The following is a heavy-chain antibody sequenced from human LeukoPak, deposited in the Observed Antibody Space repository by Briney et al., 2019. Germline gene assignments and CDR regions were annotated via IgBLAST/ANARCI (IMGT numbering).Heavy chain of an antibody. CDR2: INPKSGGT. J-gene: IGHJ4*02. V-gene: IGHV1-2*02. Sequence: ASVKVSCKASGYTFTGYFIHWVRQAPGQGPERMGWINPKSGGTDYAQKFKGRVTMTRDTSISTAYMELSRLRSDDTAVYYCAFRLNSSGRYYFDYWGQGTLVTVSS. D-gene: IGHD6-19*01. CDR1: GYTFTGYF. CDR3: AFRLNSSGRYYFDY.